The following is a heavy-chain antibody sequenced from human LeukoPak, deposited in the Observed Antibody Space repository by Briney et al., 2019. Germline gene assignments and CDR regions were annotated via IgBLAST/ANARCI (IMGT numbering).Heavy chain of an antibody. CDR1: GFTFSGYW. D-gene: IGHD4-11*01. CDR2: MSSDSTRS. V-gene: IGHV3-74*01. Sequence: PGGSLRLSCEASGFTFSGYWMHWVRQAPGKGLVWVSRMSSDSTRSSHADSVKGRFTISRDNAKKMVYLQMNSLRVEDSAEYYCAAGPSSNGHQLPYWGQGTLVTVSS. J-gene: IGHJ4*02. CDR3: AAGPSSNGHQLPY.